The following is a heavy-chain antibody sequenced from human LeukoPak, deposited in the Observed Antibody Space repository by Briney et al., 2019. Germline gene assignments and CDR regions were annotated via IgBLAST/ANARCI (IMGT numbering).Heavy chain of an antibody. J-gene: IGHJ4*02. CDR2: IDNAGSIT. CDR1: GFTFSNYW. CDR3: AKGYCSGGSCYFDY. D-gene: IGHD2-15*01. Sequence: GGSLRLSCAASGFTFSNYWIHWVRQAPAKGLVWVSRIDNAGSITTYADSVKGRFTISRDNAKNSLYLQMNSLRAEDTAVYYCAKGYCSGGSCYFDYWGQGTLVTVSS. V-gene: IGHV3-74*03.